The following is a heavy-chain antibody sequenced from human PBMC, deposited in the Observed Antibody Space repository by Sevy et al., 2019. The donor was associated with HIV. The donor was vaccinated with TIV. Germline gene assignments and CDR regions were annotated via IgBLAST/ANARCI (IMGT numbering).Heavy chain of an antibody. J-gene: IGHJ4*02. CDR3: AKDFSDVYYYDSSATVDY. D-gene: IGHD3-22*01. V-gene: IGHV3-23*01. CDR1: GIAFSTYA. Sequence: GGSLRLSCAASGIAFSTYAMFWVRQAPGKGLEWVSSISASGYSTYYAHSVKDRFTLSRDNSRNTLDLQMNSLRADDTAVYYCAKDFSDVYYYDSSATVDYWGQGTLVTVSS. CDR2: ISASGYST.